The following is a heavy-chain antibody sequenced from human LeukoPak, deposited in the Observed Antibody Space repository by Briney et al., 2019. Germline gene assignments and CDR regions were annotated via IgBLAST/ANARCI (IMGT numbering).Heavy chain of an antibody. CDR3: ARDQNHELFDY. J-gene: IGHJ4*02. CDR2: ISYSGST. D-gene: IGHD1-14*01. Sequence: PSETLSLTCTVSGASITSGGYYWSWIRQHPGKGLEWIGYISYSGSTYYNPSLKSRVTISVDTSKNQFSLKLSSVTAADTAVYYCARDQNHELFDYWGQGTLVAVSS. V-gene: IGHV4-31*03. CDR1: GASITSGGYY.